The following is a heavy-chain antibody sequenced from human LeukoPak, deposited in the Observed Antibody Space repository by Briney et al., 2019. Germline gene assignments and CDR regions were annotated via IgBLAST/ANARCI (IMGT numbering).Heavy chain of an antibody. D-gene: IGHD3-10*01. J-gene: IGHJ4*02. V-gene: IGHV4-39*07. CDR2: IYYSGST. Sequence: PSETLSLTCTVSGGSISSSSYYWGWIRQPPGKGLEWIGSIYYSGSTYYNPSLKSRVTISVDTSKNQFSLKLSSVTAADTAVYYCARRDSMVRGVPFDYWGQGTLVTVSS. CDR1: GGSISSSSYY. CDR3: ARRDSMVRGVPFDY.